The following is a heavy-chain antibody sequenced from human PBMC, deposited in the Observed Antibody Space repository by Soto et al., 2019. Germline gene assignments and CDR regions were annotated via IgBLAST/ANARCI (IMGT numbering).Heavy chain of an antibody. V-gene: IGHV4-31*03. D-gene: IGHD6-13*01. J-gene: IGHJ5*02. CDR1: GGSISSGGYY. CDR2: IYYSGST. Sequence: QVQLQESGPGLVKPSQTLSLTCTVSGGSISSGGYYWSWIRQHPGKGLEWIGYIYYSGSTYYNPSLKSRATISVDTSKNQFSLKLSSVTAADTAVYYCAGQNRGSRSGTADNWFDPWGQGTLVTVSS. CDR3: AGQNRGSRSGTADNWFDP.